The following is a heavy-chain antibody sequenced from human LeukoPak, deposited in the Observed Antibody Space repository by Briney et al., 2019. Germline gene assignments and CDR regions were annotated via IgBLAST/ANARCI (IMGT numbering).Heavy chain of an antibody. CDR1: GFTFSSYG. J-gene: IGHJ4*02. CDR2: ISYDGSNK. V-gene: IGHV3-30*03. Sequence: PGGSLRLSCAASGFTFSSYGMHWVRQAPGKGLEWMAVISYDGSNKYYADSVKGRFTISRDNSKNTLYLQMNSLRAEDTAVYYCAPDFWSGYYRLDPEFKEYYCDYWGQGTLVTVSS. D-gene: IGHD3-3*01. CDR3: APDFWSGYYRLDPEFKEYYCDY.